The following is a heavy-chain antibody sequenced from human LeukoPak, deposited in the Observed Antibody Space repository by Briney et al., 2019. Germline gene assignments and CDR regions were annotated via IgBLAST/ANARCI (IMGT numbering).Heavy chain of an antibody. D-gene: IGHD4-17*01. J-gene: IGHJ5*02. CDR2: INHSGST. V-gene: IGHV4-34*01. CDR3: ASEGGYDADKTTVTSSS. CDR1: GGSFSGYY. Sequence: SETLSLTCAVYGGSFSGYYWSWIRQPPGKGLEWIGEINHSGSTNYNPSLKSRVTISVDTSKNQFSLKLSSVTAADTAVYYCASEGGYDADKTTVTSSSWGQGTLVTVSS.